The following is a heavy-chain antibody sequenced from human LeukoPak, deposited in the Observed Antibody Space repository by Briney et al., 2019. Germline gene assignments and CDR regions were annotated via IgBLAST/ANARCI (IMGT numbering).Heavy chain of an antibody. D-gene: IGHD6-13*01. J-gene: IGHJ4*02. CDR3: AKDLGSSWSYCDY. CDR1: GFTLSTYA. Sequence: PGGSLRLSCAASGFTLSTYAMSWVRQAPGKGLEWVSVISGSDDSTYYADSVKGRFTISRDNSKNTLYLQMNSLRAEDTAVYYCAKDLGSSWSYCDYWGQGTLVTVSS. V-gene: IGHV3-23*01. CDR2: ISGSDDST.